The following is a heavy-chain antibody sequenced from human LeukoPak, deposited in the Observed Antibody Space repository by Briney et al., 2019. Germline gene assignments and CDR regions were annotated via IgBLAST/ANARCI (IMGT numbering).Heavy chain of an antibody. J-gene: IGHJ3*02. CDR2: IIPIFGIA. CDR1: GGTFSSYA. CDR3: AYSSSSGLRAFDI. D-gene: IGHD6-6*01. V-gene: IGHV1-69*04. Sequence: GSSVKVSCKASGGTFSSYAISWVRQAPGQGLEWMGRIIPIFGIANYAQKFQGKVTITADKSTSTAYMELSSLRSEDTAVYYCAYSSSSGLRAFDIWGQGTMVTVSS.